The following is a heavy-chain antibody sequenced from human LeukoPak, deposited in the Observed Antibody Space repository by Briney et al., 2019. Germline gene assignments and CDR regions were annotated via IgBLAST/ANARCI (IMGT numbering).Heavy chain of an antibody. V-gene: IGHV3-48*03. CDR1: GFTFSSYE. J-gene: IGHJ4*02. CDR2: ISSSGSTI. D-gene: IGHD3-16*02. CDR3: ARWVPLSGVDY. Sequence: GGSLRLSCAASGFTFSSYEMNWVRQAPGKGLEGVSYISSSGSTIYYADSVKGRFTISRANAKHSLYLQMNSLRAEATAVYYCARWVPLSGVDYWGQGTLVTVSS.